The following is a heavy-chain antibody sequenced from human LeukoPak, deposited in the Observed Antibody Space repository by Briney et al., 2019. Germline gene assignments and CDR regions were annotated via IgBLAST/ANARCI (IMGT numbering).Heavy chain of an antibody. CDR2: MSPYSGDT. CDR1: GYTFTSSD. J-gene: IGHJ5*01. Sequence: ASVKVSCKASGYTFTSSDINWVRQATGEGLEWMGWMSPYSGDTGYAQKFQGRVTMARATSINTAYMELSSLRSEDTAVYYCARVGLRGSGTHHDWFDSWGQGTLITVSS. V-gene: IGHV1-8*01. CDR3: ARVGLRGSGTHHDWFDS. D-gene: IGHD3-10*01.